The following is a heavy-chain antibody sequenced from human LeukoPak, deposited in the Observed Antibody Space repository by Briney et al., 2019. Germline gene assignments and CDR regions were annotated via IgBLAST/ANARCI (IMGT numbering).Heavy chain of an antibody. J-gene: IGHJ5*02. V-gene: IGHV3-20*01. CDR2: INWNGGSR. Sequence: GGSLRLSCAASGFIFEDYAMAWVRQVPGKGLEWVSGINWNGGSRGYGDSVKGRVTISRDNAKNSLFLEMNSLRAEDTGLYHCARGPPVEYSSNWYSRFDPWGQGTLVTVSS. CDR3: ARGPPVEYSSNWYSRFDP. D-gene: IGHD6-13*01. CDR1: GFIFEDYA.